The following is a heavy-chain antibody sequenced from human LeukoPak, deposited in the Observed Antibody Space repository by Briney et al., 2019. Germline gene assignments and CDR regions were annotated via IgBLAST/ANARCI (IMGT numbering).Heavy chain of an antibody. CDR1: GFTFSSYA. J-gene: IGHJ6*02. CDR2: ISGSGGST. Sequence: GGSLRLSCAASGFTFSSYAMSWVRQAPGKGLEWVSAISGSGGSTYYADSVKGRFTISRDNSKNTLYLQTNSLRAEDTAVYYCAKDRGYYYGMDVWGQGTTVTVSS. CDR3: AKDRGYYYGMDV. V-gene: IGHV3-23*01.